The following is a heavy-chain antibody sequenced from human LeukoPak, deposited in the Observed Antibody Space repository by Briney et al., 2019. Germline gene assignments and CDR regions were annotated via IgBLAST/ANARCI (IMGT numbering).Heavy chain of an antibody. V-gene: IGHV3-30*18. CDR3: AKDLRWKLVY. D-gene: IGHD2-15*01. Sequence: GRSLRLSCAASGFTFSSYGMHWVRQAPGKGLEWVAVISYDGSNKYYADSVKGRFTISRDNSKNTLCLQMNSLRAEDTAVYYCAKDLRWKLVYWGQGTLVTVSS. CDR2: ISYDGSNK. CDR1: GFTFSSYG. J-gene: IGHJ4*02.